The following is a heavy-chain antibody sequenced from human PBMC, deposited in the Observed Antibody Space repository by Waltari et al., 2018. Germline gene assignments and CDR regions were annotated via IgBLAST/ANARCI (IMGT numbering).Heavy chain of an antibody. D-gene: IGHD2-15*01. J-gene: IGHJ6*03. CDR1: GGSFSGYY. V-gene: IGHV4-34*01. CDR3: ARFCSGGSWPSNYYYMDV. CDR2: INHSGST. Sequence: QVQLQQWGAGLLKPSETLSLTCAVYGGSFSGYYWSWIRQPPGKGLEWIGEINHSGSTNYNPSLKSRVTISVDTSKNQFSLKLSSVTAADTAVYYCARFCSGGSWPSNYYYMDVWGKGTTVTVSS.